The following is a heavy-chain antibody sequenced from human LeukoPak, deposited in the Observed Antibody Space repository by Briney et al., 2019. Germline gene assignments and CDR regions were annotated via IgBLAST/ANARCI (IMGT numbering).Heavy chain of an antibody. CDR2: ICSSRSA. Sequence: SETLSLTCTVSGGSISSGVYCWSWIRQRSGEGLQWIGYICSSRSAYYNPSLKSRVTVSIDTSNNQFSLKLNSVTAADTAVYYCARDGGGSLYGMDVWGQGTTVTVSS. J-gene: IGHJ6*02. D-gene: IGHD2-15*01. V-gene: IGHV4-31*03. CDR1: GGSISSGVYC. CDR3: ARDGGGSLYGMDV.